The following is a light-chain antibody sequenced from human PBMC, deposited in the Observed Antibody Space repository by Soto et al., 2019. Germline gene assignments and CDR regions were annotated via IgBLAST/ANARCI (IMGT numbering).Light chain of an antibody. Sequence: DIQMTQSPSTLSGSVGDRVTITCRSSQTISIWLAWYQQKPGKAPKLLIYTASTLKSGVPSRFSGSGSGTEFTLTISSLQPDDFATYSCQHYNSYSEAFGQGTKVDIK. CDR2: TAS. CDR3: QHYNSYSEA. J-gene: IGKJ1*01. V-gene: IGKV1-5*03. CDR1: QTISIW.